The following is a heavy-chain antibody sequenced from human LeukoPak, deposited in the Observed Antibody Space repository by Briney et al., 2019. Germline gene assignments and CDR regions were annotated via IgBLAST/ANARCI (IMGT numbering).Heavy chain of an antibody. CDR1: GFTFSSYG. J-gene: IGHJ4*02. Sequence: PGGSLRLSCAAPGFTFSSYGMHWVRQAPGKGLEWVAFIRYDGSNKYYADSVKGRFTISRDNSKNTLYLQMNSLRAEDTAVYYCAKDRPSSLFDYWGQGTLVTVSS. V-gene: IGHV3-30*02. CDR3: AKDRPSSLFDY. CDR2: IRYDGSNK.